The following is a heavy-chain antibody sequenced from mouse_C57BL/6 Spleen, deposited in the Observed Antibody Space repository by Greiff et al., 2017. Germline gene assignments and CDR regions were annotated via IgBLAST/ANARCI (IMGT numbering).Heavy chain of an antibody. CDR2: ILPNSGST. CDR3: ARWWDDSLAY. V-gene: IGHV1-64*01. Sequence: QVQLQQPGAELVKPGASVKLSCKASGYTFTSYWMHWVKQRPGQGLEWIGMILPNSGSTNYNEKFKSKATFTVDKSSSTAYMQLSSLTAEDSAVYCCARWWDDSLAYWGQGTLVTVSA. CDR1: GYTFTSYW. D-gene: IGHD1-1*02. J-gene: IGHJ3*01.